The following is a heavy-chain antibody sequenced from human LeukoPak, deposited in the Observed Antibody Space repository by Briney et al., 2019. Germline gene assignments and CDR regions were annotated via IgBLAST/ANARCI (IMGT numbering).Heavy chain of an antibody. CDR1: GGSISSGSYY. CDR3: ARDRDSSGWYLYNWFDP. D-gene: IGHD6-19*01. J-gene: IGHJ5*02. Sequence: SETLSLTCTVSGGSISSGSYYWGWIRQPPGKGLEWIGSIYYSGSTYYNPSLKSRVTISVDTSKNQFSLKLSSVTAADTAVYYCARDRDSSGWYLYNWFDPWGQGTLVTVSS. V-gene: IGHV4-39*07. CDR2: IYYSGST.